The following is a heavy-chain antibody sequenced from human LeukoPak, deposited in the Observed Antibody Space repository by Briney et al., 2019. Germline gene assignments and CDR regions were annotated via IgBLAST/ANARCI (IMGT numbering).Heavy chain of an antibody. CDR1: GGSMSSYY. CDR3: ARTVVVAAQKAGLSDYYYGMDV. D-gene: IGHD2-15*01. J-gene: IGHJ6*02. CDR2: IYYIGST. V-gene: IGHV4-59*08. Sequence: SETLSLTCTVSGGSMSSYYWSWIRQPPGKGLVWIGYIYYIGSTNYNPSLKSRVTISVDTSKNQFSLKLSSVTAADTAVSYCARTVVVAAQKAGLSDYYYGMDVWGQGTTVTVSS.